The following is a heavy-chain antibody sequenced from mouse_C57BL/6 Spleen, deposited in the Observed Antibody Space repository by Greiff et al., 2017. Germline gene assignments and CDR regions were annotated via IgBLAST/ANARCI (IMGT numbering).Heavy chain of an antibody. V-gene: IGHV3-6*01. CDR3: AREGYDYDGGDY. J-gene: IGHJ2*01. CDR2: ISYDGSN. CDR1: GYSITSGYY. Sequence: EVKLVESGPGLVKPSQSLSLTCSVTGYSITSGYYWNWIRQFPGNKLEWMGYISYDGSNNYNPSLKNRISITRDTSKNQFFLKLNSVTTEDTATYYCAREGYDYDGGDYWGQGTTLTVSS. D-gene: IGHD2-4*01.